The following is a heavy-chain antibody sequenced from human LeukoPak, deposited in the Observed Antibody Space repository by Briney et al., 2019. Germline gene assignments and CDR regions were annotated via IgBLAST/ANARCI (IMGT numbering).Heavy chain of an antibody. CDR3: GRLSSGWSSHSVPDY. V-gene: IGHV5-51*01. CDR1: GYSFTSYW. D-gene: IGHD6-19*01. J-gene: IGHJ4*02. CDR2: MDLGDSDI. Sequence: HGESLKISCKDSGYSFTSYWIGWVRQMPGKGLEWMGIMDLGDSDIRYSPSFQGQVTISADKSISTAYLQWRSLKASDTAMYYCGRLSSGWSSHSVPDYWGQGTLVTVSA.